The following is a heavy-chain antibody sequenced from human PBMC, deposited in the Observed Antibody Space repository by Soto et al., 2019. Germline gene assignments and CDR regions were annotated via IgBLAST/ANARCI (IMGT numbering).Heavy chain of an antibody. CDR1: GFTFSSYG. Sequence: QVQLVQSGGGVVQPGRSLRLSCAGSGFTFSSYGIHWVRQAPGKGLEWVALISYDGGNEKYTISRDDSHNVAYLQMSSLRTEDTAMYYCAKDRYSGTYPTDFDYWGQGSLVTVSS. CDR2: ISYDGGNE. J-gene: IGHJ4*02. V-gene: IGHV3-30*18. D-gene: IGHD1-26*01. CDR3: AKDRYSGTYPTDFDY.